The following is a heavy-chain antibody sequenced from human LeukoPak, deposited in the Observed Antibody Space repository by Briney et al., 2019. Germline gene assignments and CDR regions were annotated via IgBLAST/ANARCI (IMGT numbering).Heavy chain of an antibody. D-gene: IGHD2-15*01. CDR3: ARRYGSDYSGGGGGY. CDR2: IYPGDSDT. Sequence: PGESLKISCKGSGYSFTNYWIGWVRQMPGKGLEWMGIIYPGDSDTRYSPSFQGQVTISADKSISTAYLQWSSLKASDTAIYYCARRYGSDYSGGGGGYWGQGTLVTVSS. J-gene: IGHJ4*02. CDR1: GYSFTNYW. V-gene: IGHV5-51*03.